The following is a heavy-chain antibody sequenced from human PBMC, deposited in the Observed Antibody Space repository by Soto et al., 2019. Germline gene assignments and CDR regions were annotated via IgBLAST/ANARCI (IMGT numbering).Heavy chain of an antibody. CDR1: GFTFSSYA. Sequence: QVQLVESGGGVVQPGRSLRLSCAASGFTFSSYAMHWVRQAPGKGLEWVAVISYDGSNKYYADSVKGRFTISRDNSKNMLYLQMNSLRAEDTAVYYCARGYSYGYYYCGMDVWGQGTTVTVSS. J-gene: IGHJ6*02. D-gene: IGHD5-18*01. V-gene: IGHV3-30-3*01. CDR2: ISYDGSNK. CDR3: ARGYSYGYYYCGMDV.